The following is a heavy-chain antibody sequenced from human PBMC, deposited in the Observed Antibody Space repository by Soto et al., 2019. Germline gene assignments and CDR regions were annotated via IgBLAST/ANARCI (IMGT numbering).Heavy chain of an antibody. J-gene: IGHJ4*02. Sequence: EVQLLESGGGLIQPGGSLRLSCAASGFTFSTHWMHWVRQAPGKGLVWVSRINSDGSTTNYVDSVKGRFTISRDNAKNTVYLQMNSLRAEDTAVYYCARVPTGCYDWVWGQGTLVTVSS. CDR3: ARVPTGCYDWV. V-gene: IGHV3-74*01. CDR1: GFTFSTHW. D-gene: IGHD5-12*01. CDR2: INSDGSTT.